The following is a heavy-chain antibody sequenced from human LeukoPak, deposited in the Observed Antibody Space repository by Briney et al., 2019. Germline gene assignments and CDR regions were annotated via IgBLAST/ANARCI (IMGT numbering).Heavy chain of an antibody. D-gene: IGHD3-10*01. CDR3: ARDHYYGSGSSYFDY. CDR2: IYYGGST. J-gene: IGHJ4*02. Sequence: PSETLSLTCTVSGGSLSSYYWSWIRQPPGKGLEWIGYIYYGGSTNYNPSLKSRVTISVDTSKNQFSLKLSSVTAADTAVYYCARDHYYGSGSSYFDYWGQGTLVTVSS. CDR1: GGSLSSYY. V-gene: IGHV4-59*01.